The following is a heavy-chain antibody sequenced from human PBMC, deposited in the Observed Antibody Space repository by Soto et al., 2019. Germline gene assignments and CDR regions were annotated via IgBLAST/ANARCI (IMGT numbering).Heavy chain of an antibody. D-gene: IGHD6-19*01. CDR3: AREYNSGWDPNFDY. Sequence: SETLSLTCTVSGDSVSSGSYYWSWIRQPPGKGLEWIGYIYYTGSTNYYPSLKSRVTMSVDRSKNQFPLKLSSVTAADTAVYYCAREYNSGWDPNFDYWGQGTLVTVSS. V-gene: IGHV4-61*01. J-gene: IGHJ4*02. CDR2: IYYTGST. CDR1: GDSVSSGSYY.